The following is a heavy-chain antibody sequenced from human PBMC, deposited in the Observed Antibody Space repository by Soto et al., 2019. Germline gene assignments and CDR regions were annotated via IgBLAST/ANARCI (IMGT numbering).Heavy chain of an antibody. CDR2: SIPIFGTA. CDR1: GGTFSSYA. Sequence: QVQLVQSGAEVKKPGSSVKVSCKASGGTFSSYAISWVRQAPGQGLEWMGGSIPIFGTANYAQKFQGRVTITADESTSTAYMELSSLRSEDTAVYYCALKPLGFGELIDGGNWFDPWGQGTLVPVPS. CDR3: ALKPLGFGELIDGGNWFDP. D-gene: IGHD3-10*01. V-gene: IGHV1-69*01. J-gene: IGHJ5*02.